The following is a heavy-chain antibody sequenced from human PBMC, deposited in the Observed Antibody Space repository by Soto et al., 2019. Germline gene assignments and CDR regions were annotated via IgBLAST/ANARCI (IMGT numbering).Heavy chain of an antibody. J-gene: IGHJ5*02. CDR1: GGSISSSSYY. V-gene: IGHV4-39*01. CDR3: AAIFGVVTRFDP. D-gene: IGHD3-3*01. CDR2: IYYSGST. Sequence: SETLSLTCTVSGGSISSSSYYWGWIRQPPGKGLEWIGSIYYSGSTYYNPSLKSRVTISVDTSKNQFSLKLSSVTAADTAVYYCAAIFGVVTRFDPWGQGTLVTVSS.